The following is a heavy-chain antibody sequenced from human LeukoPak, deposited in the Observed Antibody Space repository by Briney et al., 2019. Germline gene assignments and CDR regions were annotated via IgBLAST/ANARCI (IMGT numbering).Heavy chain of an antibody. CDR3: AKVPRRDGFDL. Sequence: GGSLRLSCAASGFSFSSYWMTWVRQAPGKGLEWMANIKQDGSEKYYVDSVKGRFTISRDDADNSLYLQMNSLRAEDTAVYYCAKVPRRDGFDLWGQGTMVTVSS. J-gene: IGHJ3*01. CDR1: GFSFSSYW. V-gene: IGHV3-7*03. CDR2: IKQDGSEK.